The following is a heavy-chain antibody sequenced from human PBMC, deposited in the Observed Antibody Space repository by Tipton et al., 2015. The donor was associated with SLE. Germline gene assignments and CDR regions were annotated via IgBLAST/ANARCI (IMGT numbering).Heavy chain of an antibody. J-gene: IGHJ6*02. V-gene: IGHV4-59*08. CDR2: IYYSGST. CDR3: ARGFWSQGGMDV. CDR1: GGSISSHY. Sequence: TLSLTCTVSGGSISSHYWSWIRQPPGKGLEWIGYIYYSGSTNYNPSLKSRVTISVDTSKNQFSLKLSSVTAADTAVYYCARGFWSQGGMDVWGQGTTVTVSS. D-gene: IGHD3-3*01.